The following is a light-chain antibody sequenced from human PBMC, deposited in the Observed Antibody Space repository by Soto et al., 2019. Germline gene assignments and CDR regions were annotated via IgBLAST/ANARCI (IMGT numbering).Light chain of an antibody. J-gene: IGKJ4*01. CDR2: DAS. CDR3: QQRSSWPPYT. CDR1: RSVSSY. V-gene: IGKV3-11*01. Sequence: IVLTQSPATLSLSPGERATLSCRASRSVSSYLGWYQQKPGQAPRLHIYDASQRATGVPSRFSGSGSATDFTLTISSLEPEDFAVYFCQQRSSWPPYTFGGGTKVEIK.